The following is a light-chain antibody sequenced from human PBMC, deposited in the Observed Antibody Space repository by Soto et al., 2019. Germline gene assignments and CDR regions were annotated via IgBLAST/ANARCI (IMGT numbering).Light chain of an antibody. CDR1: QGISSW. J-gene: IGKJ4*01. CDR2: KAS. CDR3: QQYYIYPLT. V-gene: IGKV1-5*03. Sequence: DIQMTQSPSTLSASVGDRVTITCRASQGISSWLAWYRQKPGKAPNLLIYKASNLQSGVPSRFSGSGSGTEFTLTISSLQPDDFATYYCQQYYIYPLTFGGGTKVEIK.